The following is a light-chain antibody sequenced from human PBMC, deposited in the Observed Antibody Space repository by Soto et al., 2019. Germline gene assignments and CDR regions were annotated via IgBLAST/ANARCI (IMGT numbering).Light chain of an antibody. CDR1: QSISSW. CDR3: QQYNSDSLEWT. J-gene: IGKJ1*01. V-gene: IGKV1-5*01. CDR2: DAS. Sequence: DIQMTQSPSTLSASVGDRVTITCRASQSISSWLAWYQQKPGRAPKLLIYDASSLESGVPSRFSGSGSGTEFTLTISSLQPDDFATYYCQQYNSDSLEWTVGQGTKVEIK.